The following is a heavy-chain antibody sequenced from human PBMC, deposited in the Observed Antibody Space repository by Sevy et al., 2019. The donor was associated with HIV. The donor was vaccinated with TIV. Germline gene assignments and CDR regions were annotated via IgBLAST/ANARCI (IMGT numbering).Heavy chain of an antibody. V-gene: IGHV3-30*02. CDR2: IRFDGSNK. CDR3: AKEVPRLGMDRVNYFDY. J-gene: IGHJ4*02. Sequence: GGSLRLSCAASGFTFSSYGVHWVRQAPGKGLEWVAFIRFDGSNKYHADSVKGRFTISRDNSKNTLYLQMNSLRAEDTAIYYCAKEVPRLGMDRVNYFDYWGQGTPVTVSS. D-gene: IGHD7-27*01. CDR1: GFTFSSYG.